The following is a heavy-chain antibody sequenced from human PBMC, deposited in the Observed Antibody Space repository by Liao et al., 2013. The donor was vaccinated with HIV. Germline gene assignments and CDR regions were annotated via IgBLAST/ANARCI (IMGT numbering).Heavy chain of an antibody. CDR3: AREGYDSTGYHYFFDY. V-gene: IGHV4-30-4*08. J-gene: IGHJ4*01. D-gene: IGHD3-22*01. Sequence: QVQLQESGPGLVKPSQTLSLTCTVSNGSFSTADYYWSWIRQPPGQGLEWIGYISYHGRSYYNPSFNRRITLSVDTSMHQFSLKLKSVTAADTAVYYCAREGYDSTGYHYFFDYWGQEFWSPSP. CDR1: NGSFSTADYY. CDR2: ISYHGRS.